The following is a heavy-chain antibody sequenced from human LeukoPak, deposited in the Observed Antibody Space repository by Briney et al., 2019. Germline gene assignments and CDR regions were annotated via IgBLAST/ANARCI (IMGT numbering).Heavy chain of an antibody. CDR1: GFTFSSYG. J-gene: IGHJ4*02. CDR3: ARDGHAELPGHFDY. V-gene: IGHV3-33*01. D-gene: IGHD1-26*01. CDR2: IWYDGSNK. Sequence: EGSLRLSCAASGFTFSSYGMHWVRQAPGKGLEWVAVIWYDGSNKYYADSVKGRFTISRDNSKNTLYLQMNSLRAEDTAVYYCARDGHAELPGHFDYWGQGTLVTVSS.